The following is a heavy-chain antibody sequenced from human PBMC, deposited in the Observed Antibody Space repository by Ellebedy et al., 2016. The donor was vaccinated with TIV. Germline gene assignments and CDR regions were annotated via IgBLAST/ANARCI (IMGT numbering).Heavy chain of an antibody. J-gene: IGHJ4*02. CDR2: IHNDGNT. CDR1: DFTVSNNY. V-gene: IGHV3-53*01. Sequence: GESLKISCAASDFTVSNNYMTWVRQAPGKGLEWVSNIHNDGNTYYADSVRGRFTMSRDNSKNTLFLQMNSLGAEDTAVYYCARMMLAATDFDYWGQGTLVTVSS. D-gene: IGHD2-15*01. CDR3: ARMMLAATDFDY.